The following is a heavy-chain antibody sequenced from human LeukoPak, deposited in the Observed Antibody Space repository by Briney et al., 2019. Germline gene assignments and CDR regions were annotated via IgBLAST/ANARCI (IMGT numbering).Heavy chain of an antibody. CDR3: ARRRDYGAYYFDY. CDR1: GGTFSSYA. J-gene: IGHJ4*02. D-gene: IGHD4-17*01. V-gene: IGHV1-69*01. CDR2: IIPIFGTA. Sequence: GASVKVSCKASGGTFSSYAISWVRQAPGQGLEWMGGIIPIFGTANYAQKFQGGVTITADESTSTAYMELSSLGSEDTAVYYCARRRDYGAYYFDYWGQGTLVTVSS.